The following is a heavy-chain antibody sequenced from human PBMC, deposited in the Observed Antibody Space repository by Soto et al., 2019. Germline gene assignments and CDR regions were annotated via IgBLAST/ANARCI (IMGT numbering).Heavy chain of an antibody. Sequence: QVPLVQSGAEVKKPGASVKVSCKASGYTFTSYGISWVRQAPGQGLEWMGWISAYNGNTNYAQKLQGRVTMTTDTSTSTAYMELRSLRSDDTAVYYCARDQDDIVVVPAAIAYMDVWGKGTTVTVSS. CDR1: GYTFTSYG. V-gene: IGHV1-18*01. D-gene: IGHD2-2*02. CDR3: ARDQDDIVVVPAAIAYMDV. CDR2: ISAYNGNT. J-gene: IGHJ6*03.